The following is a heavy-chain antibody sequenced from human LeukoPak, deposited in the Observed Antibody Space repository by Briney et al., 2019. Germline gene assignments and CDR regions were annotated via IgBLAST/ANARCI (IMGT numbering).Heavy chain of an antibody. CDR3: AELGITMIGGV. D-gene: IGHD3-10*02. V-gene: IGHV3-53*01. Sequence: GGSLRLSCTVSGFTVSSNSMSWVRQAPGKGLEWVSFIYSDNTHYSDSVKGRFTISRDNSRNTLYLQMNSLRAEDTAVYYCAELGITMIGGVWGKGTTVTISS. CDR1: GFTVSSNS. J-gene: IGHJ6*04. CDR2: IYSDNT.